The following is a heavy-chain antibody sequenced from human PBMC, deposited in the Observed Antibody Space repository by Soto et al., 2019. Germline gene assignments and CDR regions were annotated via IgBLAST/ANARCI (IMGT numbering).Heavy chain of an antibody. Sequence: SETLSLTCAVSGDSISRGGYSWTWIRQPPGKALEWIGNIYDSGSTSYNPSLKSRVTMSVDTSKNQFSLRLTSVTAADTAVYSCARGGSSYYDYGMDVWGQGTTVTVSS. J-gene: IGHJ6*02. V-gene: IGHV4-30-2*01. D-gene: IGHD6-6*01. CDR1: GDSISRGGYS. CDR3: ARGGSSYYDYGMDV. CDR2: IYDSGST.